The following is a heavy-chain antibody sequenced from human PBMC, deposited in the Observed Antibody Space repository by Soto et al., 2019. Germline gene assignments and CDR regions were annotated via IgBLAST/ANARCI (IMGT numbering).Heavy chain of an antibody. CDR1: GGSISSGGYY. D-gene: IGHD4-17*01. CDR3: ARRPEATVTALDN. Sequence: SETLSLTCNVSGGSISSGGYYWSWIRQHPGKGLEWIGYIYYSGSTYYNPSLKSRVTISVDTSKNQFSLKLSSVTAADTAVYYCARRPEATVTALDNWGEGTLVTVS. V-gene: IGHV4-31*02. CDR2: IYYSGST. J-gene: IGHJ4*02.